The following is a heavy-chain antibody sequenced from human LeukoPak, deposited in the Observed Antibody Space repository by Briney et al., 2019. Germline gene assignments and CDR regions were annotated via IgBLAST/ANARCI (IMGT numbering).Heavy chain of an antibody. J-gene: IGHJ3*02. CDR3: ARGPGSYYRQGAFVI. CDR2: INHSGST. D-gene: IGHD3-10*01. CDR1: GGSFSGYY. V-gene: IGHV4-34*01. Sequence: PSETLSLTCAVYGGSFSGYYWSWIRQPPGKGLEWIGEINHSGSTNYNPSLKSRVTISVDTSKNQFSLKLSSMTAADTAVYYCARGPGSYYRQGAFVIWGQGTMVTVSS.